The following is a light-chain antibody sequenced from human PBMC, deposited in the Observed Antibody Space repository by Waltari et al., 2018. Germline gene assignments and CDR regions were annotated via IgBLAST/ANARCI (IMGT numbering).Light chain of an antibody. Sequence: QSALTQPTSVSGSPGQSITISCTGTSRDVGFYNYVSWYQQYPGKVPQLRIYDVSDRPSGGSSRFSCSKPGNTASLTISGLQADDEADYYCNSYTGSSSWVFGGGTKLTVL. V-gene: IGLV2-14*01. CDR2: DVS. J-gene: IGLJ3*02. CDR1: SRDVGFYNY. CDR3: NSYTGSSSWV.